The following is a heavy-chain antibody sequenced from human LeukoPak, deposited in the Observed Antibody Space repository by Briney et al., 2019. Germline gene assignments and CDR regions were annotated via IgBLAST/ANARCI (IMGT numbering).Heavy chain of an antibody. CDR3: TTDTYSGSSHGGY. D-gene: IGHD1-26*01. CDR2: IKSKTDGCTT. CDR1: GFTFSSAW. V-gene: IGHV3-15*01. J-gene: IGHJ4*02. Sequence: GGSLRLSCAASGFTFSSAWMSWVRQAPGKGLEGVGRIKSKTDGCTTDYAAPVNSRITISRDDSKNTLYLQMNSLKPEDTAVYYCTTDTYSGSSHGGYWGQGTLVTVSS.